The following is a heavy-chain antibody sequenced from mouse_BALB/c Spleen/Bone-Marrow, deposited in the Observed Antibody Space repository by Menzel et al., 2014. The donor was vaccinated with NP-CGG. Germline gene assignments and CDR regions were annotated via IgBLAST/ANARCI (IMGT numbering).Heavy chain of an antibody. J-gene: IGHJ4*01. V-gene: IGHV5-6*01. CDR2: ISSGVSYT. CDR3: ARHNYGYFAMDY. D-gene: IGHD1-1*01. CDR1: GFTFSIYD. Sequence: EVQRVESGGDLVKPGGSLKLSCATSGFTFSIYDVSWVRRTPDKRLEWVAIISSGVSYTYYPDSVKGRFTISRDNAKNTLYLQMSSLKSEDTAMYFCARHNYGYFAMDYWGQGTSVTVSS.